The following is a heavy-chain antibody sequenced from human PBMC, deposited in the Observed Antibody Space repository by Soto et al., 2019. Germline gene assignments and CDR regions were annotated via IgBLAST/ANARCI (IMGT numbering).Heavy chain of an antibody. CDR1: GLTFSNYW. CDR2: IKQDGSEK. CDR3: ARGHTILAY. Sequence: EVQLVESGGGLVQPGGSLRLSCAASGLTFSNYWMSWVRRAPGKGLEWVANIKQDGSEKYYVDSVKGRFTISRDNAKNSLYLQMNSLRAEDTAVYYCARGHTILAYWGQGTLVTVSS. D-gene: IGHD3-3*01. V-gene: IGHV3-7*01. J-gene: IGHJ4*02.